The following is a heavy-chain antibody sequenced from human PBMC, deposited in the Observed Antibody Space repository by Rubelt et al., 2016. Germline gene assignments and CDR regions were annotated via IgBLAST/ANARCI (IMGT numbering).Heavy chain of an antibody. CDR1: GFTFSSYA. Sequence: EVQLLESGGGLVQPGGSLRLSCAASGFTFSSYAMSWVRQAPGKGLEWVSAISGSGGSTYYADSVKGLVTISRDNSKNTLYLQMNSLRAEDTAVYYCAKKRPFGGVIFLFDYWGQGTLVTVSS. CDR3: AKKRPFGGVIFLFDY. J-gene: IGHJ4*02. V-gene: IGHV3-23*01. CDR2: ISGSGGST. D-gene: IGHD3-16*01.